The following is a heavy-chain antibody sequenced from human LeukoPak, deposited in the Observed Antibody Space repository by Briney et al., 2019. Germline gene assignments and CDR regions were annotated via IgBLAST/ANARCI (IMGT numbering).Heavy chain of an antibody. CDR1: GYTFTSYD. J-gene: IGHJ5*02. D-gene: IGHD3-3*01. V-gene: IGHV1-8*01. CDR2: MNPNSGNT. CDR3: ARQYYDFWSGYYGAWFDP. Sequence: ASVKVSCKASGYTFTSYDINWVRQATGQGLEWMGWMNPNSGNTGYAQKFQGRVTMTRNTSISTAYMELSSLRFEDTTVYYCARQYYDFWSGYYGAWFDPWGQGTLVTVSS.